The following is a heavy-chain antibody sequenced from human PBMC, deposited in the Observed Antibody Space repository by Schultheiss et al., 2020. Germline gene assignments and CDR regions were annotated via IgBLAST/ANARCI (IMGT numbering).Heavy chain of an antibody. J-gene: IGHJ6*02. D-gene: IGHD2-2*01. CDR2: IYYSGST. CDR3: AGSPTYCSSTSCFPPTYDILTVPYGMDV. CDR1: GGSISSYY. V-gene: IGHV4-59*01. Sequence: SATLSLTCTVSGGSISSYYWSWIRQPPGKGLEWIGYIYYSGSTNYNPSLKSRVTISVDTSKNQFSLKLSSVTAADTAVYYCAGSPTYCSSTSCFPPTYDILTVPYGMDVWGQGTTVTVAS.